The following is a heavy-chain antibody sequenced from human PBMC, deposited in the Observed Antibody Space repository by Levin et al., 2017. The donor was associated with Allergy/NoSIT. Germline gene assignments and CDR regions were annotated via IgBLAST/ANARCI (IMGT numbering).Heavy chain of an antibody. CDR2: MSGSGGST. CDR3: AKCSVRYYYYMDV. D-gene: IGHD4-17*01. J-gene: IGHJ6*03. V-gene: IGHV3-23*01. Sequence: GGSLRLSCAASGFTFSNYAMSWVRQAPGKGLEWVSAMSGSGGSTYNADSVKGRVTISRDNSKNTLYLQMNSLSAEDTAVYYCAKCSVRYYYYMDVWGKGTTVTVSS. CDR1: GFTFSNYA.